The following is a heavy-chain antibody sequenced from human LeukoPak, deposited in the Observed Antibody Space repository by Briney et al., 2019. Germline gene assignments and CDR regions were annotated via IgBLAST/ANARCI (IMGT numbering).Heavy chain of an antibody. CDR1: GYTLTELS. V-gene: IGHV1-24*01. J-gene: IGHJ5*02. D-gene: IGHD3-16*01. CDR2: FDPEDGET. CDR3: ATGYPFGNWFDP. Sequence: ASVTVSCKVSGYTLTELSMHWVRQAPGKGLEWMGGFDPEDGETIYAQKFQGRVTMTEDISTDTAYMELSSLRSEDTAVYYCATGYPFGNWFDPWGQGTLVTVSS.